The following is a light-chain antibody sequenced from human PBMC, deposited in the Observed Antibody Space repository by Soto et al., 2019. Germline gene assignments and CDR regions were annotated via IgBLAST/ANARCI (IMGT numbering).Light chain of an antibody. V-gene: IGKV3-15*01. CDR1: QSVSIN. Sequence: EIVMTQSPATLSVSPGERATLSCRASQSVSINLAWYQQKPGQAPRLLIYGASTRATGIPARFSGSGSGTEFTLTISSLQSEDFAVYYCQQYNNCRRVTFAQWTRLEI. CDR2: GAS. CDR3: QQYNNCRRVT. J-gene: IGKJ5*01.